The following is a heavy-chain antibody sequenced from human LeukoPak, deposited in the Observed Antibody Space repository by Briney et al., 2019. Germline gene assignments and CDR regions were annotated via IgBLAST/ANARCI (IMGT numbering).Heavy chain of an antibody. D-gene: IGHD3-10*01. Sequence: GRSLRLSCTASGFTFGDYAMSWVRQAPGKGLEWVAFIRKKVHGGTTEYAASVKGRFTISRDDSKNSLYLQMNSLKTDDTAVYYCARVGVYFVSGSSHYYFDYWGQGTLVTVSS. CDR1: GFTFGDYA. CDR2: IRKKVHGGTT. V-gene: IGHV3-49*04. CDR3: ARVGVYFVSGSSHYYFDY. J-gene: IGHJ4*02.